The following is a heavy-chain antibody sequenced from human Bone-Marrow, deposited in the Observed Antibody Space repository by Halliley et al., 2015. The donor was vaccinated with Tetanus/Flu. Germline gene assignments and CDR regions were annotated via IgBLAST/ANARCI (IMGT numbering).Heavy chain of an antibody. CDR2: ISRYDDAT. J-gene: IGHJ5*02. CDR3: ARDLGAEGTDQ. CDR1: GFTFRIHA. D-gene: IGHD3-10*01. Sequence: SLRLSCAASGFTFRIHAMTWVRQAPGKGLEWVSLISRYDDATYYADSVKGRFTISRDNSKNALYLQMNSLRVEDTAVYYCARDLGAEGTDQWGQGTLVTVSS. V-gene: IGHV3-23*01.